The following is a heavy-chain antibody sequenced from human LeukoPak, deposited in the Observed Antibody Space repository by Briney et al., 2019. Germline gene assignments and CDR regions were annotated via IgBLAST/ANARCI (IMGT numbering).Heavy chain of an antibody. V-gene: IGHV4-39*07. CDR2: IYYSGST. D-gene: IGHD2-2*01. CDR1: GGSISSSSSY. CDR3: ARGGPWRGIVVVPAAKNTHNWFDP. J-gene: IGHJ5*02. Sequence: SETLSLTCTVSGGSISSSSSYWGWIRQPPGKGLEWIGSIYYSGSTNYNPSLKSRVTISVDTSKNQFSLKLSSVTAADTAVYYCARGGPWRGIVVVPAAKNTHNWFDPWGQGTLVTVSS.